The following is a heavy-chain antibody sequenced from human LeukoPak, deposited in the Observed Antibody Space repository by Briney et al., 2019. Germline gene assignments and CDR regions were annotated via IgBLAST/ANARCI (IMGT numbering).Heavy chain of an antibody. Sequence: GASVKVSCKASGYTFTGYYMHWVRQAPGQGLEWMGWINPNSGGTNYAQKFQGRVTMTRDTSISTAYMELSRLRSDDTAVYYCARGVINFNYYYYYMDVWGKGTTVTISS. V-gene: IGHV1-2*02. CDR2: INPNSGGT. CDR3: ARGVINFNYYYYYMDV. CDR1: GYTFTGYY. D-gene: IGHD3-10*01. J-gene: IGHJ6*03.